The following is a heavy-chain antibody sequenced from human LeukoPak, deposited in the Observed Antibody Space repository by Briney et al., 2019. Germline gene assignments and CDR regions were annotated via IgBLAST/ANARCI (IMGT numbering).Heavy chain of an antibody. CDR3: ARAGRIAAAGTARPNWFDP. V-gene: IGHV1-3*01. D-gene: IGHD6-13*01. CDR1: GYTFTNYA. J-gene: IGHJ5*02. CDR2: INAGNGNT. Sequence: ASVKVSCKASGYTFTNYAMHWVRQAPGQRLEWMGWINAGNGNTKYSQKFQGRVTITRDTSASTAYMELSSLRSEDTAVYYCARAGRIAAAGTARPNWFDPWGQGTLVTVSS.